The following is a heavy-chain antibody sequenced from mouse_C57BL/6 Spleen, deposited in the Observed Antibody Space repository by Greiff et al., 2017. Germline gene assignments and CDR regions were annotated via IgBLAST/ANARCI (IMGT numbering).Heavy chain of an antibody. J-gene: IGHJ2*01. CDR3: TTHNESSYDFDY. Sequence: EVQLQQSGAELVRPGASVKLSCTASGFNIKDYYMHWVKQRPEQGLEWIGRIDPEDGDTEYAPKFQGKVTMTADTASNTAYLQLSSLTSEDTAVYYCTTHNESSYDFDYGGQGTTLTVSS. V-gene: IGHV14-1*01. CDR1: GFNIKDYY. CDR2: IDPEDGDT. D-gene: IGHD1-1*01.